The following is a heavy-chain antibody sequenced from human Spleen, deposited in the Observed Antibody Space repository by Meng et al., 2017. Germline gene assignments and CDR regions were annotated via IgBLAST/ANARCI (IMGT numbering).Heavy chain of an antibody. CDR2: IHDSGST. D-gene: IGHD3-10*01. CDR3: ARRHYGSGTYYDRTINWFDP. Sequence: GSLRLSCVVSGGSFSGYYWSWIRQPPGKGLEWIGEIHDSGSTNYNPSLKSRVTISLDTSMKHFSLKLSSVTAADTALYYCARRHYGSGTYYDRTINWFDPWGQGTLVTVSS. J-gene: IGHJ5*02. CDR1: GGSFSGYY. V-gene: IGHV4-34*01.